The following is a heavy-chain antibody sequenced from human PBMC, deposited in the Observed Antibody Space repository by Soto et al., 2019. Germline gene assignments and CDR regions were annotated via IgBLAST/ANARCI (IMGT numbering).Heavy chain of an antibody. J-gene: IGHJ4*02. D-gene: IGHD4-17*01. CDR1: GYSSSSGYY. Sequence: PSEALSLTCAVSGYSSSSGYYWGFIRQPPGKGLEWIGSIYHSGSTYYNPSLKSRVTISVDTSKNQFSLKLSSVTAADTAVYYCARDRGLRWSESSPYYFDYWGQRTLLT. CDR2: IYHSGST. CDR3: ARDRGLRWSESSPYYFDY. V-gene: IGHV4-38-2*02.